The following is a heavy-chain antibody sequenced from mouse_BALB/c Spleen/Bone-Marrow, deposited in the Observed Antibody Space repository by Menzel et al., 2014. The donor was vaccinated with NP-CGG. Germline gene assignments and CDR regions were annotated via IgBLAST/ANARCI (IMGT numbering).Heavy chain of an antibody. CDR2: IYPGNVNT. D-gene: IGHD2-3*01. Sequence: QVQLKESGPELVKSGASVRISCKAPGYTFTSYYIHWVKQRPGQGLEWIGWIYPGNVNTKYNEKFKGKATLTADKSSSTAYMQLSSLTSEDSAVYFCAGLLRGDYAMDYWGQGTSVTVSS. V-gene: IGHV1S56*01. CDR1: GYTFTSYY. CDR3: AGLLRGDYAMDY. J-gene: IGHJ4*01.